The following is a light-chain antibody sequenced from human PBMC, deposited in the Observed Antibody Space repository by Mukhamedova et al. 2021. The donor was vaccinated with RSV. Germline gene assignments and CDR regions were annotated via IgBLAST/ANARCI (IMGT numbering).Light chain of an antibody. CDR2: DVS. CDR1: SSDVGGYNY. CDR3: CSYAGSYTWV. J-gene: IGLJ3*02. Sequence: SSDVGGYNYVSWYQQHPGKAPKLMIYDVSKRPSGVPDRFSGSKSGNTASLTISGLQAEDEADYYCCSYAGSYTWVFGGGTKLTV. V-gene: IGLV2-11*01.